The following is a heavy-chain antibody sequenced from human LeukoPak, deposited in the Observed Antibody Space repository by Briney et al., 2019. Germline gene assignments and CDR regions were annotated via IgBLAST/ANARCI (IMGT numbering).Heavy chain of an antibody. CDR2: IYSTGRT. CDR1: GFTLGPYA. D-gene: IGHD3-3*01. V-gene: IGHV3-53*01. CDR3: ARDRGGFWSGYYPY. J-gene: IGHJ4*02. Sequence: GGSLRLSCAASGFTLGPYAMHWVRQRPGKGLEWVSVIYSTGRTYYADSVKGRFTISRDNSKNTLYLQMNSLRAADTAVYYCARDRGGFWSGYYPYWGQGTLVTVSS.